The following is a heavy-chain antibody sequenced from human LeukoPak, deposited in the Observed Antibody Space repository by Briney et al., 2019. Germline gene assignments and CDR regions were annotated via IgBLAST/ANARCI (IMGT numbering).Heavy chain of an antibody. Sequence: GGSLRLSCAASGFTFSSYEMNWVRQVPGKGLEWVSYISSSGSSIDYADSVKGRFTISRDNAKNSLYLQMSSLRAEDTAVYYCARAFLYYFDSSGYYRAFDIWGQGTMVTVSS. CDR1: GFTFSSYE. CDR2: ISSSGSSI. V-gene: IGHV3-48*03. CDR3: ARAFLYYFDSSGYYRAFDI. D-gene: IGHD3-22*01. J-gene: IGHJ3*02.